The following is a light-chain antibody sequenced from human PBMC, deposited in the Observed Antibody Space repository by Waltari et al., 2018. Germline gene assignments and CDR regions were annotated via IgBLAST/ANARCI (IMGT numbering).Light chain of an antibody. CDR3: MQGRNLPWT. J-gene: IGKJ1*01. CDR2: EVS. V-gene: IGKV2-29*02. Sequence: EIVMTQTPLSLSVTPGQPASISCKSSQSLLQSDGKTCLYWHLQKPGQSPQLLMYEVSSRFSGVADRFSGSGSGTDFILKISRVEAEDVGVYYCMQGRNLPWTFGQGTKVEI. CDR1: QSLLQSDGKTC.